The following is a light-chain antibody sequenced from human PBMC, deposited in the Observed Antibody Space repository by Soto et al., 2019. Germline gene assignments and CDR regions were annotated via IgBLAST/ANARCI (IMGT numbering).Light chain of an antibody. Sequence: EIVLTQSPATLSLSPGERATLSCRASQSVSTYLAWYQQRPGQALRLLMYGASTRAAGIPVRFSGSGSATEFTLTISSLESEDFALYYCQQYDNWPPAITFGQGTRLEIK. CDR2: GAS. CDR3: QQYDNWPPAIT. V-gene: IGKV3-15*01. CDR1: QSVSTY. J-gene: IGKJ5*01.